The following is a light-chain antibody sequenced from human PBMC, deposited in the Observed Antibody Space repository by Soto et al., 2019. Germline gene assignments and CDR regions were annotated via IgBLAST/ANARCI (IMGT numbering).Light chain of an antibody. V-gene: IGKV1-33*01. CDR3: QQYDNLPIT. CDR1: QDISNY. J-gene: IGKJ5*01. Sequence: DIQMTQSPSSLSASVGDRVTITFQASQDISNYLNWYQQKPGKAPKLLIYDASNLETGVPSRFSGSGSGTDFTFTISSLQPEDIATYSCQQYDNLPITFGQGTRLEIK. CDR2: DAS.